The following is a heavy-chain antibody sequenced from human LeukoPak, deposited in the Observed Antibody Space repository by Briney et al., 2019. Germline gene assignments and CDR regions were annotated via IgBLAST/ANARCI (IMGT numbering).Heavy chain of an antibody. J-gene: IGHJ6*03. CDR3: ARHQWHYYYYMGV. CDR2: IYYSGDT. V-gene: IGHV4-39*01. Sequence: SETLSLTCTVSGGSISSSSYYWRWIRQPPGKGLDWIGSIYYSGDTYYNPSLKSRRVTISVDTSKNQFSLRLSSVTAADTAVYYCARHQWHYYYYMGVWGKGSTVTVSS. CDR1: GGSISSSSYY. D-gene: IGHD6-19*01.